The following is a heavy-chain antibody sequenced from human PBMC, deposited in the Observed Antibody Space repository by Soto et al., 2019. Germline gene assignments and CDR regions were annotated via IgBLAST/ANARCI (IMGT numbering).Heavy chain of an antibody. CDR3: AGERGDYVRGAYFDY. Sequence: QVQLVESGGGLVKPGGSLRLSCAASGFTFSDYYMSWIRQAPGKGLEWVSYISSSGSTIYYADSVKGRFTISRDNAXXALNLQLTSRRAEDTAVYSCAGERGDYVRGAYFDYWGQGALVTVSS. CDR1: GFTFSDYY. J-gene: IGHJ4*02. CDR2: ISSSGSTI. D-gene: IGHD4-17*01. V-gene: IGHV3-11*01.